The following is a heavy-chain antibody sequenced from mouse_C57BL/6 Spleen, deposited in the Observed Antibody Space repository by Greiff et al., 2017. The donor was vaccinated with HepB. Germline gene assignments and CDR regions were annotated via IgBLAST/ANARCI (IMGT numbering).Heavy chain of an antibody. J-gene: IGHJ2*01. Sequence: GMLVESGGGLVKPGGSLKLSCAASGFTFSSYAMSWVRQTPEKRLEWVATISDGGSYTYYPDNVKGRFTISRDNAKNNLYLQMSHLKSEDTAMYYCARALANWGHFDYWGQGTTLTVSS. CDR2: ISDGGSYT. V-gene: IGHV5-4*03. CDR1: GFTFSSYA. CDR3: ARALANWGHFDY. D-gene: IGHD4-1*01.